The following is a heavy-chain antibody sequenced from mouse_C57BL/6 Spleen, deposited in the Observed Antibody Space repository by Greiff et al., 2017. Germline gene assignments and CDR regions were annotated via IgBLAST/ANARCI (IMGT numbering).Heavy chain of an antibody. J-gene: IGHJ1*03. V-gene: IGHV7-3*01. CDR3: ARYKGYFDV. CDR2: IRNKANGYTT. Sequence: EVKLMESGGGLVQPGGSLSLSCAASGFTFTDYYMSWVRQPPGKALEWLGFIRNKANGYTTEYSASVKGRFTISRDNSQSILYLQMNALRAEDSATYYCARYKGYFDVWGTGTTVTVSS. CDR1: GFTFTDYY.